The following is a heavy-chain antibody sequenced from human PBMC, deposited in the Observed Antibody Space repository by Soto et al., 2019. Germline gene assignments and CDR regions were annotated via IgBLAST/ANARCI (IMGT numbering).Heavy chain of an antibody. V-gene: IGHV5-51*01. D-gene: IGHD6-13*01. CDR1: RYSFTSYW. J-gene: IGHJ6*02. Sequence: PGESLKISCKGSRYSFTSYWIGWVRQMPGKGLEWMGIIYPGDSDTRYSPSFQGQVTISADKSISTAYLQLSSLKASDTAMYYCARTAAAGKYYYGMDVWGQGTTVTVSS. CDR2: IYPGDSDT. CDR3: ARTAAAGKYYYGMDV.